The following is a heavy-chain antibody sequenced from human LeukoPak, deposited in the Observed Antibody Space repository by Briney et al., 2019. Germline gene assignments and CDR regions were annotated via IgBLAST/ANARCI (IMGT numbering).Heavy chain of an antibody. D-gene: IGHD3-16*01. CDR2: ISNTGNYI. V-gene: IGHV3-21*01. J-gene: IGHJ4*02. CDR3: VRDLILTWTPGDDFDH. Sequence: GGSLRLSCAASGLTFTSKSMHWVRQAPGKGLEWVSSISNTGNYIYHADSVKGRFTISRDNAKNLLFLEMNSLRAEDTAVYYCVRDLILTWTPGDDFDHWGQGTLVTVSS. CDR1: GLTFTSKS.